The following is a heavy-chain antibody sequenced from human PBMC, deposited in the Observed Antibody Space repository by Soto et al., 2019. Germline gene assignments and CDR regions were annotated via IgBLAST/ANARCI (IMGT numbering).Heavy chain of an antibody. D-gene: IGHD2-2*01. J-gene: IGHJ3*02. Sequence: GGSLRLSCAASGFTVSSNYMSWVRQAPXXGLEWVSVIYMVGSTSYAASVNGRFTTSRDNSKNTLYLQMNSLRAEDTAVYYCARDPRYCSSTSCPGWAFDIWGQGTMVTVSS. V-gene: IGHV3-66*01. CDR3: ARDPRYCSSTSCPGWAFDI. CDR1: GFTVSSNY. CDR2: IYMVGST.